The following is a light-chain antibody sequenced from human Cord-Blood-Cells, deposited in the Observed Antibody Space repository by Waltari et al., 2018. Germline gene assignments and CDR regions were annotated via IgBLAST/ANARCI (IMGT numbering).Light chain of an antibody. CDR3: HQSSSLPWT. J-gene: IGKJ1*01. CDR2: YAY. Sequence: EIVLTQSPDFQSVPPKEKVTITCRASQSIGSSLHWYQQKPDPSPKLLIKYAYHSISGVPSRLSGSVSGTDFTLTINSLGAEDAATYYCHQSSSLPWTFGQGTKVEIK. V-gene: IGKV6-21*02. CDR1: QSIGSS.